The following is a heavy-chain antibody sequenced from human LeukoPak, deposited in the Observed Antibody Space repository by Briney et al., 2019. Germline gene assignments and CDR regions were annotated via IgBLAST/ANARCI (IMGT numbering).Heavy chain of an antibody. J-gene: IGHJ3*02. CDR2: ISTDGSVQ. CDR1: GFTFRSYA. D-gene: IGHD3-22*01. CDR3: ARWSVGDYDKAFDI. V-gene: IGHV3-30*15. Sequence: GGSLRLSCAASGFTFRSYAMHWVRQTPGKGLEWVAVISTDGSVQYYADSVKGRFTISRDNSKNTLYLQMSTLRAEDTAVYYCARWSVGDYDKAFDIWGQGTMVTVSS.